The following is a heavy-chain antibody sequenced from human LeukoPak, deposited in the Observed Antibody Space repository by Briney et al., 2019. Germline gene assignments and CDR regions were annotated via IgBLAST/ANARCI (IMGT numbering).Heavy chain of an antibody. J-gene: IGHJ4*02. CDR3: ARPSSWNWGFDY. CDR1: GGSISSSSYY. Sequence: PSETLSLTCTVSGGSISSSSYYWGWIRQPPGKGLEWIGSIYYSGSTYYNPSLKSRVTISVDTSKNQFSLKLSSVTAADTAVYYCARPSSWNWGFDYWGQGTLVTVSS. CDR2: IYYSGST. D-gene: IGHD1-1*01. V-gene: IGHV4-39*01.